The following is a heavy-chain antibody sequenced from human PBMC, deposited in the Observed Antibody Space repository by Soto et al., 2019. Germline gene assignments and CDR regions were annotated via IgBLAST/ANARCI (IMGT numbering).Heavy chain of an antibody. D-gene: IGHD3-3*01. CDR3: ASSYDFWSGDPQPFDY. Sequence: QVQLVESGGGVVQPGRSLRLSCAASGFTFSTYAMHWVRQAPGKGLEWVAAISYDGSSKYYADSVKGRFTISRENSKHTLYLQMNSLRAEDTAVYDCASSYDFWSGDPQPFDYWGQGTLVTVSS. CDR1: GFTFSTYA. CDR2: ISYDGSSK. J-gene: IGHJ4*02. V-gene: IGHV3-30-3*01.